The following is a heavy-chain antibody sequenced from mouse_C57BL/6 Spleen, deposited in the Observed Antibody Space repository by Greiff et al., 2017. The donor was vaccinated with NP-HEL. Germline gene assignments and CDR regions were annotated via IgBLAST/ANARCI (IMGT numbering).Heavy chain of an antibody. CDR2: INPSTGGT. J-gene: IGHJ2*01. CDR1: GYSFTGYY. V-gene: IGHV1-42*01. D-gene: IGHD2-3*01. Sequence: EVQGVESGPELVKPGASVKISCKASGYSFTGYYMNWVKQSPEKSLEWIGEINPSTGGTTYNQKFKAKATLTVDKSSSTAYMQLKSLTSEDSAVYYCARSYDYVDYWGQGTTLTVSS. CDR3: ARSYDYVDY.